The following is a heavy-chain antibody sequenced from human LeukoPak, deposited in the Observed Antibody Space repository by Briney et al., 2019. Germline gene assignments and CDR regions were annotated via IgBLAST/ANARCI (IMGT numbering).Heavy chain of an antibody. CDR3: VRRPIAAAAFDY. Sequence: PGGSLRLSCAASGFTFSSYSMNWLRQAPGKGLEWVSSISSSSSYIYYADSVKGRFTISRDNAKNSLYLQMNSLRAEDTAVYYCVRRPIAAAAFDYWGQGTLVTVSS. CDR1: GFTFSSYS. CDR2: ISSSSSYI. J-gene: IGHJ4*02. V-gene: IGHV3-21*01. D-gene: IGHD6-13*01.